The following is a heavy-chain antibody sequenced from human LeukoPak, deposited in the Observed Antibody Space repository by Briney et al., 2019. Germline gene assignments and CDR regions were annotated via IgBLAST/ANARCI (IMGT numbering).Heavy chain of an antibody. CDR1: GYTFTGYY. CDR3: ARDLDYYDSSGCPDY. CDR2: INPNSGGT. Sequence: ASVKVSRKASGYTFTGYYMHWVRQAPGQGLEWMGWINPNSGGTNYAQKFQGRVTMTRDTSISTAYMELSRLRSDDTAVYYCARDLDYYDSSGCPDYWGQGTLVTVSS. V-gene: IGHV1-2*02. J-gene: IGHJ4*02. D-gene: IGHD3-22*01.